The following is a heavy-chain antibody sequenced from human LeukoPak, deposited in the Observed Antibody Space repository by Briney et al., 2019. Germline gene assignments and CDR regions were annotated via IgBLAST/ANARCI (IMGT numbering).Heavy chain of an antibody. D-gene: IGHD1-26*01. Sequence: GGSLRLSCAASGFTFSSYWTSWVRQAPGKGLEWVANIKQDGSEKYYVDSVKGRFTISRDNAKNSLYLQMNSLRAEDTAVYYCARGLLPFVYWGQGPLVTVSS. V-gene: IGHV3-7*04. CDR1: GFTFSSYW. CDR3: ARGLLPFVY. CDR2: IKQDGSEK. J-gene: IGHJ4*02.